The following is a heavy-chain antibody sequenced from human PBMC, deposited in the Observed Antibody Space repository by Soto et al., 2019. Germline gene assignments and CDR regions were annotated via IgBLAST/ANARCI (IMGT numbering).Heavy chain of an antibody. D-gene: IGHD2-15*01. CDR2: MSGSGGST. CDR1: GFTFSSHG. V-gene: IGHV3-23*01. J-gene: IGHJ6*02. Sequence: SGGSLRLSCAASGFTFSSHGMSWVRQAPGKGLEWVSAMSGSGGSTYYADSVKGRFTISRDNSKNTLYLQMNSLRAEDTAVYYCAKLSAAALYYYYYGMDVWGQGTTVTVSS. CDR3: AKLSAAALYYYYYGMDV.